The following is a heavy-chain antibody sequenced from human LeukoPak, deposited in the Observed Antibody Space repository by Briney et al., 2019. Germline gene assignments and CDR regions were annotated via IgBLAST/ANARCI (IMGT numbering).Heavy chain of an antibody. D-gene: IGHD6-13*01. J-gene: IGHJ4*02. Sequence: EASVKVSCKASGGTFSSYAISWVRQAPGQGLEWMGGIIPIFGTANYAQKFQGRVTITADESTSTAYMELSSLRSEDTAVYYCAGEIAAAGPFDYWGQGTLVTVSS. CDR2: IIPIFGTA. CDR3: AGEIAAAGPFDY. CDR1: GGTFSSYA. V-gene: IGHV1-69*13.